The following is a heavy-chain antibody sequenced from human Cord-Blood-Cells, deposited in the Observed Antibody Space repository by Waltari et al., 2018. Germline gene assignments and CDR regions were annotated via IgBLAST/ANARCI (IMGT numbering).Heavy chain of an antibody. CDR2: IIPIFGTG. J-gene: IGHJ4*02. CDR3: ARTKGRELRGFDYGY. D-gene: IGHD1-26*01. CDR1: GGTFSSYA. Sequence: QVQLVQSGAEVKKPGSSVKVSCKASGGTFSSYAISWVRQAPGQGLEWMGGIIPIFGTGNYAQELQGRVKIPADESTRTACMELSSLRSEYTAVYYCARTKGRELRGFDYGYWGQGALVTVSS. V-gene: IGHV1-69*01.